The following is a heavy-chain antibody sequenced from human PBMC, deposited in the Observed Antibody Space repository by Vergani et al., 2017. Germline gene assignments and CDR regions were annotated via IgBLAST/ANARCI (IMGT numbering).Heavy chain of an antibody. CDR1: GFTFSSSS. Sequence: EVQLVESGGGLVQPGGSLRLSCAASGFTFSSSSMNWVRQAPGKGLEWVSYISSSSSTIYYADSVKGRFTISRDNAKNSLYLQMNSLRAEDTAVYYCARSAADYYYGMDVWGQGTTVTVSS. CDR3: ARSAADYYYGMDV. D-gene: IGHD6-25*01. J-gene: IGHJ6*02. V-gene: IGHV3-48*01. CDR2: ISSSSSTI.